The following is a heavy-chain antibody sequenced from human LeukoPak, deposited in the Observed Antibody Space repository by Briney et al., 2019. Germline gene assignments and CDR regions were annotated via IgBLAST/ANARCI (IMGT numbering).Heavy chain of an antibody. CDR1: GYTFTGYY. Sequence: ASVKVSCKASGYTFTGYYMHWVRQAPGQGLEWMGWINPNSGGTNYAQKFQGRVTMTRDTSISTAYMELSRLRSDDTAVYYCARGDSSGYYYALLDYWGQGTLVTVSS. CDR2: INPNSGGT. V-gene: IGHV1-2*02. D-gene: IGHD3-22*01. J-gene: IGHJ4*02. CDR3: ARGDSSGYYYALLDY.